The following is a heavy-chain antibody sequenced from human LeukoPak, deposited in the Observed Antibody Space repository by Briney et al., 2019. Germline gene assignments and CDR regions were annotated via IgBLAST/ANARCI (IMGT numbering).Heavy chain of an antibody. D-gene: IGHD3-10*01. CDR1: GYSISNNFY. V-gene: IGHV4-38-2*02. J-gene: IGHJ4*02. CDR3: ARALWYYGSGSYRGDY. Sequence: PSETLSLTCTVSGYSISNNFYWAWIRQSPGKGLEWIGRIYTSGTTHYNPSLKSRVTMSVDTSKNQFSLKLSSVTAADTAVYYCARALWYYGSGSYRGDYWGQGTLVTVSS. CDR2: IYTSGTT.